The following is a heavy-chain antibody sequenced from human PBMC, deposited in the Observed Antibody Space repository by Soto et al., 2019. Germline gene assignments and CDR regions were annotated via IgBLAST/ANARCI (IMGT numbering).Heavy chain of an antibody. CDR3: AKDPIGAAAPYYFDF. CDR2: ISGRGGTT. CDR1: GFTFRSYA. J-gene: IGHJ4*02. V-gene: IGHV3-23*01. Sequence: GGSLRLSCAASGFTFRSYAMSWVRQAPGKGLEWFSAISGRGGTTFYSDSVKGRFTISRDNSKNTLYLQMNSLRADDTAVYHCAKDPIGAAAPYYFDFWGQGTLVTVS. D-gene: IGHD6-13*01.